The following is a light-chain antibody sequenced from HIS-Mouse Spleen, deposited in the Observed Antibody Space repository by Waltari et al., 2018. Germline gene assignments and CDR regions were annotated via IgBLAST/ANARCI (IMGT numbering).Light chain of an antibody. J-gene: IGKJ1*01. CDR2: AAS. CDR3: QQYYSFPRT. V-gene: IGKV1D-8*02. Sequence: AIWMTQSPSLLPASTGDRVTISCRNNQGISSYLAWYQQKPGKAPELLIYAASTLQSGVPSRFSGSGSGTDFTLTISCLQSEDFATYYCQQYYSFPRTFGQGTKVEIK. CDR1: QGISSY.